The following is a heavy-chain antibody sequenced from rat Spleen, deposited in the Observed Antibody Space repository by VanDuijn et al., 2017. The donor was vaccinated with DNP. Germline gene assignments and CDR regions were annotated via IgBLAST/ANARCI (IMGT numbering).Heavy chain of an antibody. Sequence: EVQLVESGGGLVQPGRSMKLSCAASGFTFSNYDMAWVRQAPKKGLEWVATISYDGSSTYYRDSVKGRFTISRDNAKSTLYLQMDSLRSEDTATYYCTTGLTTNYWYFDFWGPGTMVTVSS. V-gene: IGHV5-7*01. CDR3: TTGLTTNYWYFDF. CDR2: ISYDGSST. J-gene: IGHJ1*01. CDR1: GFTFSNYD. D-gene: IGHD1-1*01.